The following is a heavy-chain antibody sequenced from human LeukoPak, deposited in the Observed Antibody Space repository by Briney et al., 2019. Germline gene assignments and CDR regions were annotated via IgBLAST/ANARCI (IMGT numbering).Heavy chain of an antibody. D-gene: IGHD6-13*01. J-gene: IGHJ6*03. CDR1: GGSISSYY. Sequence: PSETLSLTCTVSGGSISSYYWSWIRQPPGKGLEWIGYIYYSGSTNYNPSLKSRVTISVDTSKNQFSLKLSSVTAADTAVYYCARVKAAAAYYYYMDVWGKGTTVTVSS. V-gene: IGHV4-59*12. CDR3: ARVKAAAAYYYYMDV. CDR2: IYYSGST.